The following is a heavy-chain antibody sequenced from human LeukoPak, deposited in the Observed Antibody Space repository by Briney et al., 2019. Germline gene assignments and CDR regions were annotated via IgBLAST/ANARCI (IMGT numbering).Heavy chain of an antibody. CDR3: ARDGVASYYYYYYMDV. Sequence: ASVKVSCKASGYTFTSYYMNWVRQAPGQGLEWMGIINPSGGSTSYAQKFQGRVTMTRDTSISTAYMELSRLRSDDTAVYYCARDGVASYYYYYYMDVWGKGTTVTVSS. CDR2: INPSGGST. V-gene: IGHV1-46*01. D-gene: IGHD3-3*01. J-gene: IGHJ6*03. CDR1: GYTFTSYY.